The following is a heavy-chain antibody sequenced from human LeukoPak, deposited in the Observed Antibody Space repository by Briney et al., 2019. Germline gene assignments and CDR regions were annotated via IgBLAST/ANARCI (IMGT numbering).Heavy chain of an antibody. CDR1: GGSISSYY. J-gene: IGHJ4*02. Sequence: SETLSLTCTVSGGSISSYYWSWIRQPPGKGLEWIGYIYYSGSTNYNPSLKSRVTISVDTSKNQFSLKLSSVTAADTAVYYCARVDDISIDYWGQGTLATASS. V-gene: IGHV4-59*01. CDR3: ARVDDISIDY. CDR2: IYYSGST. D-gene: IGHD3-9*01.